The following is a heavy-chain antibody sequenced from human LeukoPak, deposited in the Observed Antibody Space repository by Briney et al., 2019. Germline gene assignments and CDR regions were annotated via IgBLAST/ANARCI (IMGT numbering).Heavy chain of an antibody. V-gene: IGHV3-23*01. Sequence: PGGSLRLSCAASEFTFSSYAMSWVRQAPGKGLEWVSAISGSGGSTYYADSVKGRFTISRDNSKNTLYLQMNSLRAEDTAVYYCANQGYFDWLLPFDYWGQGTLVTVSS. CDR2: ISGSGGST. J-gene: IGHJ4*02. CDR1: EFTFSSYA. CDR3: ANQGYFDWLLPFDY. D-gene: IGHD3-9*01.